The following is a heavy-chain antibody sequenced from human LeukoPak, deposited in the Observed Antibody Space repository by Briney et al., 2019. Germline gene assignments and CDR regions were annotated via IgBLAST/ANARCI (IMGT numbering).Heavy chain of an antibody. CDR1: GFTFSSYA. J-gene: IGHJ6*02. CDR2: ISYDGSNK. Sequence: PGRSLRLFCAASGFTFSSYAMHWVRQAPGKGLEWVAVISYDGSNKYYADSVKGRFTISRDNSKNTLYLQMNSLRAEDTAVYYCARERYGMDVWGQGTTVTVSS. CDR3: ARERYGMDV. V-gene: IGHV3-30-3*01.